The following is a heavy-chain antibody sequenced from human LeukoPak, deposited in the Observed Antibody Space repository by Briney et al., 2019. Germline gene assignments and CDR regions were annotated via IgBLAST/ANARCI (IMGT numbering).Heavy chain of an antibody. Sequence: PGGSLRLSCAASGFTFSSYAMSWVRQAPGKGLEWVSAISGSGGSTYYADSVKGRFTISRDNSKNTLYLQMNSLRAEDTAVYYCARDRYYYGSGSYSTDWYFDLWGRGTLVTVSS. J-gene: IGHJ2*01. D-gene: IGHD3-10*01. CDR2: ISGSGGST. V-gene: IGHV3-23*01. CDR3: ARDRYYYGSGSYSTDWYFDL. CDR1: GFTFSSYA.